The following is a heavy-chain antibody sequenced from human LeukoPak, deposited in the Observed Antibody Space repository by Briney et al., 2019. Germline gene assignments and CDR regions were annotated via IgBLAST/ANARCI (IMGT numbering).Heavy chain of an antibody. CDR1: GGSFSGYS. D-gene: IGHD3-10*01. J-gene: IGHJ4*02. CDR2: VNHSGST. CDR3: ANGGEFTYGSGSYVFDY. V-gene: IGHV4-34*01. Sequence: PSETLSLTCAVYGGSFSGYSWSWIRQPPGKGLEWIWEVNHSGSTNYNPSLKSRFTISVATSKNQFSLKLSSVTDADKAVYYCANGGEFTYGSGSYVFDYWGPGTLVTASS.